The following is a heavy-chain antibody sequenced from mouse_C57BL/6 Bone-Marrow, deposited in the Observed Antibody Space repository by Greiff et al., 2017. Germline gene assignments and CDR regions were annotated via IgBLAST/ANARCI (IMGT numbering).Heavy chain of an antibody. V-gene: IGHV5-4*03. J-gene: IGHJ3*01. CDR1: GFTFSRYA. CDR2: LSDGGSYT. CDR3: ARVYDGYDGRAY. Sequence: EVMLVESGGGLVKPGGSLKLSCAASGFTFSRYAMSWVRQTPEKRLEWVATLSDGGSYTYYPDNVKGRFTLSRDNAKNNLYLQMSHLKSEDTAMYYCARVYDGYDGRAYWGQGTLVTVSA. D-gene: IGHD2-3*01.